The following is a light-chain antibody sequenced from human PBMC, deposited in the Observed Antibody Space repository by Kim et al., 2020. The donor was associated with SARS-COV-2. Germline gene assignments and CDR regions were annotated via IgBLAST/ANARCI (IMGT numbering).Light chain of an antibody. V-gene: IGLV1-51*01. J-gene: IGLJ3*02. Sequence: GQKLPTSSSGRSSNLGKYYVSWYQHLPGTAPKLLIFDTNKRPSGIPDRFSGSKSGTSATLDITGLQTGDEADYYCGTWDDSLTAGVFGGGTQLTVL. CDR2: DTN. CDR3: GTWDDSLTAGV. CDR1: SSNLGKYY.